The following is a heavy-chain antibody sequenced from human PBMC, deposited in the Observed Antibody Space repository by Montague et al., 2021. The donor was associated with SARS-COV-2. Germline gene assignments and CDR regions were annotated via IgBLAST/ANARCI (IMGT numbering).Heavy chain of an antibody. CDR2: ISYSGFT. V-gene: IGHV4-34*01. J-gene: IGHJ4*02. CDR3: ARVNGASGRGRLDN. D-gene: IGHD1-26*01. Sequence: SETLSLTCAVYGGSFSNYFWSWIRQSPGKGLEWIGEISYSGFTNXNPSPKSRVTISIDTSKKQFSLKLTSVTAADTALYFCARVNGASGRGRLDNWGQGTLVTVSS. CDR1: GGSFSNYF.